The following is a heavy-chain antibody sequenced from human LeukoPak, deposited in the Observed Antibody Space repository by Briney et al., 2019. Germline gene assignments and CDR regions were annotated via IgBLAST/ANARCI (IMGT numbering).Heavy chain of an antibody. CDR3: ARRSGVLDSRDYRYHFDF. D-gene: IGHD3-22*01. CDR2: IYYSGGT. Sequence: SETLSLTCIVSGDSISSHYWSWIRQPPGKGLEYIGYIYYSGGTDYNPSLKSRVTISLDTSKNQFSLNLTSVTAADTAVYYCARRSGVLDSRDYRYHFDFWGQGTLVTVSS. V-gene: IGHV4-59*11. CDR1: GDSISSHY. J-gene: IGHJ4*02.